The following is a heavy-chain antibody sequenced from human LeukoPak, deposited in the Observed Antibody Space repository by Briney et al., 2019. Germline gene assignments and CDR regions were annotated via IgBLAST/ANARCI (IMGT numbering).Heavy chain of an antibody. CDR2: ISDSGGTT. J-gene: IGHJ4*02. CDR3: AKIGGPAY. V-gene: IGHV3-23*01. D-gene: IGHD3-10*01. Sequence: PGGSVRLSCGASGFTFSSYGMSWVRQAPGKGLEWVSSISDSGGTTSYADYVKGRFTISRDNSKNTLYLQMNSLRAEDTAVYYCAKIGGPAYWGQGTLVTVSS. CDR1: GFTFSSYG.